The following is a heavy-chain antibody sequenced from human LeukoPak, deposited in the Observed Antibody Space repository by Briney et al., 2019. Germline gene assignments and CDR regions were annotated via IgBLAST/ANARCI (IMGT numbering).Heavy chain of an antibody. V-gene: IGHV4-39*07. CDR3: ARGAGKYYFHGMDV. Sequence: SETLSLTCTVSGGSISSSSYYWGWIRQPPGKGLEWIGSIYYSGSTYYNPSLKSRVTLSLDTSKNQFSLKLISVTAADTAVYYCARGAGKYYFHGMDVWGQGTTVTVSS. J-gene: IGHJ6*02. CDR2: IYYSGST. CDR1: GGSISSSSYY.